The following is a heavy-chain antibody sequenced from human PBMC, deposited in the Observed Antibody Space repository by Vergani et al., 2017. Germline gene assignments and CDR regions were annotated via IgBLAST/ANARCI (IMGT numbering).Heavy chain of an antibody. CDR2: INHSGST. J-gene: IGHJ6*02. CDR1: GGSFSGYY. CDR3: ARGLASGMDV. V-gene: IGHV4-34*01. Sequence: QVQLQQWGAGLLKPSETLSLTCAVYGGSFSGYYWSWIRQPPGKGLEWLGEINHSGSTNYNPSLKSRVTISVDTSKNQFSLKLSSVTAADTAVYYCARGLASGMDVWGQGTTVTVSS.